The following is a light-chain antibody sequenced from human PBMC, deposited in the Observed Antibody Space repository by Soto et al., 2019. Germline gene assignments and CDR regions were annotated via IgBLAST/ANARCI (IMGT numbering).Light chain of an antibody. CDR1: QSISRW. CDR3: QQYDTYLS. CDR2: HAS. V-gene: IGKV1-5*01. J-gene: IGKJ1*01. Sequence: DIQMTQSPSTLSASVGDRVIITCRASQSISRWLAWYQQKPGRAPTLLIYHASNLESGVPSRFSGSGSGTEFTLTISSLQPDDVATYYCQQYDTYLSFGQGTKVDIK.